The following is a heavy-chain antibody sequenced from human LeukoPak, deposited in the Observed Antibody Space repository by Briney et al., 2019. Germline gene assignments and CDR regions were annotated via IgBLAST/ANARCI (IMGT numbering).Heavy chain of an antibody. CDR1: GFTFSNYE. V-gene: IGHV3-48*03. CDR2: ISSSGSII. Sequence: GGSLRLSCAASGFTFSNYEMHWVRQAPGKGLEWLLYISSSGSIIYYADSVKGRFTISRDNAKNSLSLQMNGLTAEDTAIYYCARALYYDSSAYLYWGQGTLVTVSS. CDR3: ARALYYDSSAYLY. J-gene: IGHJ4*02. D-gene: IGHD3-22*01.